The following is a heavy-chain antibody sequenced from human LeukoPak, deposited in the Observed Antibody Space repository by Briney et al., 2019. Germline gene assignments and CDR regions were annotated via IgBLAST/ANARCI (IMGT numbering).Heavy chain of an antibody. CDR3: ARFGYVAAVDL. D-gene: IGHD2-15*01. Sequence: GGSLRLSCAASGFSFSAYWVTWVRQAPGTGLEWVANINPAGTETYYVDPVKGRFTISRDNAKNLLYLQMNSLRAEDTAVYYCARFGYVAAVDLWGQGTPVTVSS. CDR1: GFSFSAYW. J-gene: IGHJ4*02. CDR2: INPAGTET. V-gene: IGHV3-7*01.